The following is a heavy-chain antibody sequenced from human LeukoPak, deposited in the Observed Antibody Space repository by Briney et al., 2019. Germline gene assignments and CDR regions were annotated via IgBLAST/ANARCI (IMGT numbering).Heavy chain of an antibody. Sequence: PSETLCLTCTVSGGSIISYYWSWIRQPPGKELEWIGYIYYSGSTNYNPSLKSRVTISVDTSKNQFSLKLSAVTAADTAVYYCARHRGSSRNFDYWGQGTLVTVSS. CDR2: IYYSGST. J-gene: IGHJ4*02. CDR3: ARHRGSSRNFDY. CDR1: GGSIISYY. D-gene: IGHD2-15*01. V-gene: IGHV4-59*08.